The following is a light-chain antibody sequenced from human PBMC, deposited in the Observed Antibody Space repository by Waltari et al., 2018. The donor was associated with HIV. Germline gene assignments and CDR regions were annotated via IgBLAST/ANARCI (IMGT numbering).Light chain of an antibody. CDR2: NTN. J-gene: IGLJ3*02. CDR3: VLYMGSGISV. V-gene: IGLV8-61*01. Sequence: QTEVTQGPSFSVSPGGTVTLTCGLSSGSVPTSSYPSWYQQTPGQAPRTLIYNTNTRSSGVPDRFSGSILGNKAALTIAGAQADDESDYYCVLYMGSGISVFGGVTKLTVL. CDR1: SGSVPTSSY.